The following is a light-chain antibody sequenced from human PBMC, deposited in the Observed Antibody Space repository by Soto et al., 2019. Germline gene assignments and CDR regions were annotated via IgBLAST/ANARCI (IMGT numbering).Light chain of an antibody. Sequence: DIQMTQSPSTLPASVGDRVTITCRASESISNWLAWYQQKQGTAPKVLIYHASNLQSGVPSRFSGSGSGTEFTLSITSLQPDDFATYYCQQYNSYSFGQGTKV. CDR2: HAS. V-gene: IGKV1-5*01. CDR3: QQYNSYS. CDR1: ESISNW. J-gene: IGKJ1*01.